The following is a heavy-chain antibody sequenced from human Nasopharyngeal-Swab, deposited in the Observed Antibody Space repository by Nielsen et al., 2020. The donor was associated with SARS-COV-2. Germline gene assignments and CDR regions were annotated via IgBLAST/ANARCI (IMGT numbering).Heavy chain of an antibody. V-gene: IGHV4-59*01. CDR2: IYYSGST. J-gene: IGHJ3*02. CDR3: ARGREYSGRHAFDI. Sequence: SETLSLTCTVSGGSISSYYWSWIRQPPGKGLEWIGYIYYSGSTNYNPSLKSRVTISVDTSKNQFSLKLSSVTAADTAVYYCARGREYSGRHAFDIWGQGTMVTVSS. CDR1: GGSISSYY. D-gene: IGHD5-12*01.